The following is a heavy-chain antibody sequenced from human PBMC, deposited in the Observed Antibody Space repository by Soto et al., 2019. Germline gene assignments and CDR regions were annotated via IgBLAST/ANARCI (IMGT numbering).Heavy chain of an antibody. CDR3: AREYYGSGSYLGYFQH. J-gene: IGHJ1*01. Sequence: ASVKVSCKASGYTFTSYAMHWVRQAPGQRLEWMGWINAGNGNTKYSQKFQGRVTITRDTSASTAYMELSSLRSEDTAVYYCAREYYGSGSYLGYFQHWGQGTLVTVPQ. CDR1: GYTFTSYA. D-gene: IGHD3-10*01. V-gene: IGHV1-3*01. CDR2: INAGNGNT.